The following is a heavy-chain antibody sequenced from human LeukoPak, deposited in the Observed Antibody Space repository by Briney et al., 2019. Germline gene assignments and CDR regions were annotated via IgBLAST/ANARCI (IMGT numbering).Heavy chain of an antibody. Sequence: GGSLRLSCAASGFTFSSFAMSWVRQAPGKGLEWVSAISGSGDSTYYADSVKGRFTISRDNPKNTLYLQMNSLRAEDTAVYYCAKDQSSGYYLYYFDYWGQGTLVTVSS. D-gene: IGHD3-22*01. CDR3: AKDQSSGYYLYYFDY. CDR2: ISGSGDST. CDR1: GFTFSSFA. V-gene: IGHV3-23*01. J-gene: IGHJ4*02.